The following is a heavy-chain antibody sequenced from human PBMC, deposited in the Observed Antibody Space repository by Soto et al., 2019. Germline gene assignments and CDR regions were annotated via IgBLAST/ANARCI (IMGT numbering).Heavy chain of an antibody. J-gene: IGHJ6*02. CDR2: TYYRSKWIT. V-gene: IGHV6-1*01. CDR3: ARDFHWAFDI. CDR1: GDSVSSNNVA. D-gene: IGHD7-27*01. Sequence: PSQTLSLTCAISGDSVSSNNVAWNWIRQSPSRGLEWLGKTYYRSKWITDYALSVKSRITINPDTSKNQVSLQLNSVTPEDTAAYYCARDFHWAFDIWGQGTTVTVSS.